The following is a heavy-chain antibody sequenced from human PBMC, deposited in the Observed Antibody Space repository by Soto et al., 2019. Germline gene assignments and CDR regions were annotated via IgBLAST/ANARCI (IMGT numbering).Heavy chain of an antibody. J-gene: IGHJ6*02. V-gene: IGHV1-69*02. CDR1: GGTFSSYT. CDR3: ARGTGGYDSSYYGMDV. CDR2: IIPILGIA. D-gene: IGHD5-12*01. Sequence: QVQLVQSGAEVKKPGSSVKVSCKASGGTFSSYTISWVRQAPGQGLEWMGRIIPILGIANYAQKFQGRVTLTADKSTSTAYMELSSLRSEDTAVYYCARGTGGYDSSYYGMDVWGQGTTVTVSS.